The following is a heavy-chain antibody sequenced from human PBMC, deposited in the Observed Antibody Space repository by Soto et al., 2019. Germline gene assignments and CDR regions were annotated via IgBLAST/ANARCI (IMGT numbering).Heavy chain of an antibody. CDR1: GGSFSGYY. J-gene: IGHJ6*03. CDR3: ALVNNYYYYYYMDV. Sequence: SETLSLTCAVYGGSFSGYYWSWIRQPPGKGLEWIGEINHSGSTNYNPSLKSRVTISVDTSKNQFSLKLSSVTAADTAVYYCALVNNYYYYYYMDVWGKGTTVTVSS. CDR2: INHSGST. D-gene: IGHD2-15*01. V-gene: IGHV4-34*01.